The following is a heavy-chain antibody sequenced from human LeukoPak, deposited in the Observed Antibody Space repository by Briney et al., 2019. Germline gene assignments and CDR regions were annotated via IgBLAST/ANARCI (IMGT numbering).Heavy chain of an antibody. CDR3: ARVLSGSSWYDY. D-gene: IGHD6-13*01. CDR2: IRYDGSNK. V-gene: IGHV3-30*02. Sequence: GGSLRLSCAASGFTFSSHPMSWVRLAPGKGLEWVAFIRYDGSNKYYADSVKGRFTISRDNSKNTLYLQMNSLRAEDTAVYYCARVLSGSSWYDYWGQGTLVTVSS. CDR1: GFTFSSHP. J-gene: IGHJ4*02.